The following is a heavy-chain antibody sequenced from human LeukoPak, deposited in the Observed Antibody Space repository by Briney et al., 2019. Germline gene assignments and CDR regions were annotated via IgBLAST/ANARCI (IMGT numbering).Heavy chain of an antibody. J-gene: IGHJ4*02. CDR1: GYTFTSYG. V-gene: IGHV1-18*01. CDR3: ARVVQLWSPFDY. D-gene: IGHD5-18*01. Sequence: ASVRVSCKASGYTFTSYGISWVRQAPGQGLEWMGWISAYNGNTNYAQKLQGRVTMTTDTSTSTAYMELRSLRSDDTAVYYCARVVQLWSPFDYWGQGTLVTVSS. CDR2: ISAYNGNT.